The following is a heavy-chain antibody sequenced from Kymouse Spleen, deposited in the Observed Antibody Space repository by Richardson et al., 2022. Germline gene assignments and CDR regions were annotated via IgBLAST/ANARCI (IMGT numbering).Heavy chain of an antibody. CDR3: AKDGGSYGAAAGTSFDY. V-gene: IGHV3-9*01. CDR1: GFTFDDYA. CDR2: ISWNSGSI. D-gene: IGHD6-13*01. J-gene: IGHJ4*02. Sequence: EVQLVESGGGLVQPGRSLRLSCAASGFTFDDYAMHWVRQAPGKGLEWVSGISWNSGSIGYADSVKGRFTISRDNAKNSLYLQMNSLRAEDTALYYCAKDGGSYGAAAGTSFDYWGQGTLVTVSS.